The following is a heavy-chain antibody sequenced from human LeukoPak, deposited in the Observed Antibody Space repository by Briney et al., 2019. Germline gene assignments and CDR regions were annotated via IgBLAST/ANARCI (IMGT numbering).Heavy chain of an antibody. CDR3: ARGDGATPPDVFDI. D-gene: IGHD3-10*01. Sequence: NPGGSLRLSCAASGSTFSSYSMNWVRQAPGKGLQWVSSISSSSSYIYYADSVKGRFTISRDNAKNSLYLQMSSLRGEDTAVYYCARGDGATPPDVFDIWGQGTMVAVSS. CDR2: ISSSSSYI. CDR1: GSTFSSYS. J-gene: IGHJ3*02. V-gene: IGHV3-21*01.